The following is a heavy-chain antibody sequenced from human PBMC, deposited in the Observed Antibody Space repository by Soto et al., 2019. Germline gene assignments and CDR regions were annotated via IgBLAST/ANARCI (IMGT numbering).Heavy chain of an antibody. CDR1: GGSISSGSYY. CDR3: ARRYGPGFDY. V-gene: IGHV4-61*01. J-gene: IGHJ4*02. Sequence: SETLSLTWTVSGGSISSGSYYWSWIRQPPGKGLEWIGYIYYSGSTNYNPSLKSRVTISVDTSKNQFSLKLSSVTAADTAVYYCARRYGPGFDYWGQGTLVTVSS. D-gene: IGHD4-17*01. CDR2: IYYSGST.